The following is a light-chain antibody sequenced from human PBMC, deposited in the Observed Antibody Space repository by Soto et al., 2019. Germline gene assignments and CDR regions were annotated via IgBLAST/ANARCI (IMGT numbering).Light chain of an antibody. J-gene: IGKJ1*01. CDR2: DAC. CDR1: QSVRSS. CDR3: QQGNTWPWT. Sequence: EIVLTQSPATLSLSPGERATLSCRASQSVRSSLAWYQQQPGQPTRLLIYDACNRATGTPARFSSSGCGTDFPLTSSRLPAEEFAVYYCQQGNTWPWTVGQGTKVDIK. V-gene: IGKV3-11*01.